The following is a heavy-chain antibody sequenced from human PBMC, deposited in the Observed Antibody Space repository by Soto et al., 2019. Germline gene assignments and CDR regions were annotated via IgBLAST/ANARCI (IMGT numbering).Heavy chain of an antibody. CDR2: IYYSGST. J-gene: IGHJ4*02. CDR3: ARSDGRY. V-gene: IGHV4-59*01. Sequence: SETLSLTCAVSGVSINSNYFWGWIRQPPGKGLEWIGYIYYSGSTNYNPSLKSRVTISVDTSKNQFSLKLSSVTAADTAVYYCARSDGRYWGQGTLVTVSS. CDR1: GVSINSNYF.